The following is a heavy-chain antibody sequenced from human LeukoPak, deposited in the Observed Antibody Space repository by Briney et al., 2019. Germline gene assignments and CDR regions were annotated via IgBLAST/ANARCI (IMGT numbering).Heavy chain of an antibody. CDR3: AGTNTYYYDSSGYYGLRLGAFDI. V-gene: IGHV4-4*07. D-gene: IGHD3-22*01. Sequence: PSETLSLTCTVSGGSISSHYWSWIRQPAGKGLEWIGRIYTSGSPNYNPSLKSRVTMSVDTSKNQFSLKLSSVTAADTAVYYCAGTNTYYYDSSGYYGLRLGAFDIWGQGTMVTVSS. CDR2: IYTSGSP. CDR1: GGSISSHY. J-gene: IGHJ3*02.